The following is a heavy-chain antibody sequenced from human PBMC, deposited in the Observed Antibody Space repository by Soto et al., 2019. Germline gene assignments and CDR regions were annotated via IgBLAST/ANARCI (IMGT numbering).Heavy chain of an antibody. CDR2: INPSGGST. CDR1: GYTFTSYY. V-gene: IGHV1-46*01. Sequence: VASVKVSCKASGYTFTSYYMHWVRQAPGQGLEWMGIINPSGGSTSYAQKFQGRVTMSRDTSTSTVYMELSSLRSEDTAGYYGARGTRVLRFLELSPGDYGMDVWGQGTTVTVSS. J-gene: IGHJ6*02. D-gene: IGHD3-3*01. CDR3: ARGTRVLRFLELSPGDYGMDV.